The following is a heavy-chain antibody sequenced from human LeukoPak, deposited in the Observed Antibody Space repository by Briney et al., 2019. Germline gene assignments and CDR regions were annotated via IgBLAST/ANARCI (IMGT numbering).Heavy chain of an antibody. Sequence: EASVKVSCKASGYTFTSYAMHWVRQAPGQRLEWMGWINAGNGNTKYSQKFQGRVTITRDTSASTAYMELSSLRSEDTAVYYCARGSGSYYIDYWGQGTLVTVSS. CDR1: GYTFTSYA. CDR2: INAGNGNT. D-gene: IGHD1-26*01. J-gene: IGHJ4*02. CDR3: ARGSGSYYIDY. V-gene: IGHV1-3*01.